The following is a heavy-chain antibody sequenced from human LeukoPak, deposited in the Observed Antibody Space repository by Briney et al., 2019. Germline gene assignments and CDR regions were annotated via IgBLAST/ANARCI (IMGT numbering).Heavy chain of an antibody. V-gene: IGHV4-59*08. Sequence: SETLSLTCAVSGVSISSDYWSWIRLPPGKGLEWIGYIYYSGSSNYNPSLKSRVTMSVDTSKNQFSLKLTSVTAADTAVYYCARRLRQNLFDPWGQGTLVTVSS. CDR3: ARRLRQNLFDP. CDR2: IYYSGSS. D-gene: IGHD4-17*01. J-gene: IGHJ5*02. CDR1: GVSISSDY.